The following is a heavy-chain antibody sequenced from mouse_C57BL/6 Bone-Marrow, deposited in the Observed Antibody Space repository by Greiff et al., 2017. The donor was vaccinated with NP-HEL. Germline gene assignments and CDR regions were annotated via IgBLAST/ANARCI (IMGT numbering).Heavy chain of an antibody. CDR3: AREGHFYGSFDY. CDR2: IYPGDGDT. Sequence: QVQLQQSGAELVKPGASVKISCKASGYAFSSYWMNWVKQRPGKGLEWIGQIYPGDGDTNYNGKFKGKATLTADKSSSTAYMQLSSLTSEDSAVYFCAREGHFYGSFDYWGQGTTLTVSS. V-gene: IGHV1-80*01. CDR1: GYAFSSYW. J-gene: IGHJ2*01. D-gene: IGHD1-1*01.